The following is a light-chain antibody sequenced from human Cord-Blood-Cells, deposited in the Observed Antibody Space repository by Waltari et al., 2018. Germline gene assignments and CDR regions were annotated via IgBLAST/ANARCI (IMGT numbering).Light chain of an antibody. J-gene: IGLJ3*02. CDR2: EGS. CDR3: CSYAASSTYWV. Sequence: QSALTQPASVSGSPGQSITISCTGTSSDVGSYNLVSWYQQHPGKAPKLMIYEGSKRPSGVATRFSACKSGNTTSLTISALQAEDEADDYCCSYAASSTYWVFGGGTKLTVL. CDR1: SSDVGSYNL. V-gene: IGLV2-23*01.